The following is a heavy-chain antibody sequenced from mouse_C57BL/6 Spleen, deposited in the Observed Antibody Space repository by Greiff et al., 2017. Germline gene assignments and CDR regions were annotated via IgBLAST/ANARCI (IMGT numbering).Heavy chain of an antibody. CDR3: ARGSYDFDY. V-gene: IGHV14-2*01. J-gene: IGHJ2*01. D-gene: IGHD1-1*02. CDR1: GFNIKDYY. Sequence: VQLQQSGAELVKPGASVKLSCTASGFNIKDYYMHWVKQRTEQGLEWIGRIDPEDGETKYAPKFQGKATITADTSSNTAYLQHSSLTSEDTAVYYCARGSYDFDYWGQGTPLTVSA. CDR2: IDPEDGET.